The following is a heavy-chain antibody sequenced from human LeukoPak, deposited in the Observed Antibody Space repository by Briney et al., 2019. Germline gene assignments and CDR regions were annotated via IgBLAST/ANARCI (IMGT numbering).Heavy chain of an antibody. Sequence: PGGSLRLSCAASGFTFSSYGMHWVRQAPGKGLEGVAFIRYDGSNKYYADSVKGRFTISRDNSKNTLYLQMNSLRAEDTAVYYALGYCSRSSCLDAFDIWGQGTMVTVSS. CDR2: IRYDGSNK. J-gene: IGHJ3*02. CDR3: LGYCSRSSCLDAFDI. V-gene: IGHV3-30*02. CDR1: GFTFSSYG. D-gene: IGHD2-2*01.